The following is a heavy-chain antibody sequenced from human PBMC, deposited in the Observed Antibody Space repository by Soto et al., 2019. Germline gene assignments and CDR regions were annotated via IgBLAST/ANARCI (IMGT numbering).Heavy chain of an antibody. V-gene: IGHV4-59*01. CDR3: ARSRGGYFDY. CDR1: GGSISSYY. CDR2: IYYSGST. Sequence: NPSETLSLTCTVSGGSISSYYWSWIRQPPGKGLEWIGYIYYSGSTNYNPSLKSRVTISVDTSKNQFSLKLSSVTAADTAVYYCARSRGGYFDYCGQRNLVTVSS. J-gene: IGHJ4*02. D-gene: IGHD3-22*01.